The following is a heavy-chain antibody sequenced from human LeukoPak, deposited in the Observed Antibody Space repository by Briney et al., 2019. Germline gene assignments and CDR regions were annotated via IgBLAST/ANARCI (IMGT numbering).Heavy chain of an antibody. CDR2: ISYSGST. J-gene: IGHJ4*02. CDR1: GASISSGDYY. D-gene: IGHD1-7*01. Sequence: SQTLSLTCTVSGASISSGDYYWSWILHPPGKGLEWFGYISYSGSTYYNASLKSRLTISLDRSKNQFSLKLSSVTAADTAVYYCARDEAGTTGYWGKGTLVTVSS. CDR3: ARDEAGTTGY. V-gene: IGHV4-30-4*08.